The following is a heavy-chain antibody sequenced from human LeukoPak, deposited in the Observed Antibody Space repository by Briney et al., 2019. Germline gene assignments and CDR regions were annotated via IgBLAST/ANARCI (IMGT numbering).Heavy chain of an antibody. CDR1: GFTFSSYA. V-gene: IGHV3-23*01. CDR3: AKGPSRGRYYYGSGSLGDY. J-gene: IGHJ4*02. D-gene: IGHD3-10*01. Sequence: GGSLRLSCAASGFTFSSYAMSWVRQAPGKGLEWVSAISGSGGSTYYADSVKGRFTISRDNSKNTLHLQMNSLRAEDTAVYYCAKGPSRGRYYYGSGSLGDYWGQGTLVTVSS. CDR2: ISGSGGST.